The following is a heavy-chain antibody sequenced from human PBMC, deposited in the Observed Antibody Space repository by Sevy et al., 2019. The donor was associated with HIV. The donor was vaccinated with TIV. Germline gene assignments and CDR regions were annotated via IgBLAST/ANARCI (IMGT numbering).Heavy chain of an antibody. Sequence: ASVKVSCKASGYTFTTYGVTWVRQAPGQGLQWMGWINTFNGDTNSAQKLQGRVTMTTDTSTSTAYMELRSLRSDDTAVYDCARAYCSGGRCYSLAYWGQGTLVTVSS. CDR3: ARAYCSGGRCYSLAY. CDR1: GYTFTTYG. D-gene: IGHD2-15*01. V-gene: IGHV1-18*01. J-gene: IGHJ4*02. CDR2: INTFNGDT.